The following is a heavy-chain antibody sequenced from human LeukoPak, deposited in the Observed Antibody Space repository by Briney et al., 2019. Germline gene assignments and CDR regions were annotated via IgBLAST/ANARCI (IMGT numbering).Heavy chain of an antibody. CDR2: INPNSGGK. D-gene: IGHD1-26*01. J-gene: IGHJ5*02. V-gene: IGHV1-2*02. CDR1: GYTFTGYY. CDR3: ARDHGWELPPRTNWFDP. Sequence: AASVKVSCTASGYTFTGYYMHWVRQAPGQGLEWMGWINPNSGGKNYAQKFQGRVTMTRDTSISTAYMELSRLRSDDTAVYYCARDHGWELPPRTNWFDPWGQGTLVTVSS.